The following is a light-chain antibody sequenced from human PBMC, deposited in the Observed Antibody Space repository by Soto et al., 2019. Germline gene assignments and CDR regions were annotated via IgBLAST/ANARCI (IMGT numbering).Light chain of an antibody. Sequence: QSVLTQPASVSGSPGQSITISCTGTSSDVGIYDYVSWYQQHPGKAPKLMIYEVNNRPSGVSNRFSGSKSGNTASLTISGLLAEDEADYYCSSYTTSGTLVFGGGTKLTVL. J-gene: IGLJ3*02. CDR3: SSYTTSGTLV. CDR2: EVN. CDR1: SSDVGIYDY. V-gene: IGLV2-14*01.